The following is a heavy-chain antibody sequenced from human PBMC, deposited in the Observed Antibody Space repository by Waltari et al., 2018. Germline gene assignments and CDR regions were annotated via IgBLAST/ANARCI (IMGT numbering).Heavy chain of an antibody. CDR1: GFTFSSYG. D-gene: IGHD2-21*01. Sequence: QVQLVESGGGVVQPGRSLRLSCAASGFTFSSYGLHWVRQAPGKGLGWVVVIWYDGNNKYYADSVKGRFTISRDNSKNTLYLQMNSLRAEDTAVYYCARETSHYYYFDYWGQGTLVTVSS. J-gene: IGHJ4*02. CDR3: ARETSHYYYFDY. V-gene: IGHV3-33*01. CDR2: IWYDGNNK.